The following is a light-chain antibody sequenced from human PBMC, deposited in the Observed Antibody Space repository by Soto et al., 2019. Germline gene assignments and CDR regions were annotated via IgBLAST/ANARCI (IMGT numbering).Light chain of an antibody. Sequence: DIHVTQSPPTLSASVGYIFTITCRASQTISTWMAWYQQKPGKAPKLLVYDASTLQSGVASRFSGSGSGTEFTLIISGLQPDDSATYYCQQYTNTNNPWMFGQGTKVDIK. CDR2: DAS. CDR1: QTISTW. J-gene: IGKJ1*01. CDR3: QQYTNTNNPWM. V-gene: IGKV1-5*01.